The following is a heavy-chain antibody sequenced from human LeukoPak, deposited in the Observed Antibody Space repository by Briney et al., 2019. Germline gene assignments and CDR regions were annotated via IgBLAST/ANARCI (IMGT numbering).Heavy chain of an antibody. V-gene: IGHV3-23*01. Sequence: GGSLRLSCAVSGFTLDNTAMCWVRQAPGKGLEWISGISRMGFATYYADSVNGRFTISRDTSKNTLYLQMDTLRPEDTALYYCAKEEVPNDYWGQGTLVTVSS. CDR3: AKEEVPNDY. J-gene: IGHJ4*02. CDR2: ISRMGFAT. CDR1: GFTLDNTA.